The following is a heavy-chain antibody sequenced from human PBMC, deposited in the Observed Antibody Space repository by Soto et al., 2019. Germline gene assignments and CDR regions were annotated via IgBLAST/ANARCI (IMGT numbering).Heavy chain of an antibody. J-gene: IGHJ4*02. D-gene: IGHD1-20*01. CDR1: GFTFSSYG. CDR3: ARGGITGTHNGAVY. V-gene: IGHV3-33*01. CDR2: IWYDGSNK. Sequence: HPGGSLRLSCAASGFTFSSYGMHWVRQAPGKGLEWVAVIWYDGSNKYYADSVKGRFTISRDNSKNTLYLQMNSLRAEDTAVYYCARGGITGTHNGAVYWGQGTLVTVSS.